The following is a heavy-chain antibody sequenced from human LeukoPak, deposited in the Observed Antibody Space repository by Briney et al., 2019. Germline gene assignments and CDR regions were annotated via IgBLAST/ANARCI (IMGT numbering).Heavy chain of an antibody. CDR2: MNPNSGNT. D-gene: IGHD4-17*01. CDR1: GYTFTSYD. V-gene: IGHV1-8*01. CDR3: ARVITDYGDLGY. Sequence: ASVKVSCKASGYTFTSYDITWVRQATGQGLEWMGWMNPNSGNTGYAQKFQGRVTMTRNTSISTAYMELSSLRSEDTAVYYCARVITDYGDLGYWGQGTLVTVSS. J-gene: IGHJ4*02.